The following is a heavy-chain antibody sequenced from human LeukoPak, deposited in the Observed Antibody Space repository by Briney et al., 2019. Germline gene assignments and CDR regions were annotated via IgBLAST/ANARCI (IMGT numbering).Heavy chain of an antibody. J-gene: IGHJ4*02. Sequence: SETLSLTCTVSGGSISSSSYYWGWIRQPPGKGLEWIGSIYYSGSTYYNPSLKSRVTISVDTSKNQFSLKLSSVTAADTAVYYCARGLDYGDYVGAIDYWGQGTLVTVSS. D-gene: IGHD4-17*01. CDR1: GGSISSSSYY. V-gene: IGHV4-39*01. CDR2: IYYSGST. CDR3: ARGLDYGDYVGAIDY.